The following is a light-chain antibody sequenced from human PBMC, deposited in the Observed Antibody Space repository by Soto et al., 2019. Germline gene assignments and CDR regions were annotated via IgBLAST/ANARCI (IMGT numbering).Light chain of an antibody. J-gene: IGKJ1*01. V-gene: IGKV1-5*03. CDR2: QAY. CDR1: EGISSW. CDR3: QQYNTYSPWT. Sequence: DIQMTQSPSTLSASVGDRVTITCRASEGISSWLAWYQQKPGKAPNLLIYQAYNLESGVPSRFSGSGSGTEFTLTINNLQPHDSATYYCQQYNTYSPWTFGQGTKVEIK.